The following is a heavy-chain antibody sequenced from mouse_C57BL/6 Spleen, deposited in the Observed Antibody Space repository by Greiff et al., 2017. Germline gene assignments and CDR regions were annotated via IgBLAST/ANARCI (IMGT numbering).Heavy chain of an antibody. V-gene: IGHV1-59*01. J-gene: IGHJ3*01. CDR3: APEVYDYLAY. Sequence: QVQLQQPGAELVRPGTSVKLSCKASGYTFTSYWMHWVKQRPGQGLEWIGVIDPSDSYTNYNQKFKGKATLTVDTSSSTAYMQLSSLTSEDSAVYYCAPEVYDYLAYWGQGTLVTVSA. D-gene: IGHD2-4*01. CDR2: IDPSDSYT. CDR1: GYTFTSYW.